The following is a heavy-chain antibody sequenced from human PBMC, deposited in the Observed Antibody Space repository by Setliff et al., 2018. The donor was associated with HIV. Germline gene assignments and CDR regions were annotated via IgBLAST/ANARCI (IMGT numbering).Heavy chain of an antibody. D-gene: IGHD5-12*01. CDR3: ASAGAWQRNALDI. V-gene: IGHV1-46*01. J-gene: IGHJ3*02. Sequence: ASVKVSCKASGYTFTGYYMHWVRQAPGQGLEWMGVTNPTGGSTRNTQKFQGRVAVTRDTSTSTVYMELSSLRSEDTAVYYCASAGAWQRNALDIWGQGTMVTVSS. CDR2: TNPTGGST. CDR1: GYTFTGYY.